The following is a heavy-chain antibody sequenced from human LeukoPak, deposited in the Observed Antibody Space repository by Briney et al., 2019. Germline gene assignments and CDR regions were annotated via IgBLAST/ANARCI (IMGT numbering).Heavy chain of an antibody. CDR3: AKASSGYDVPGYSYYYYMDV. CDR2: ISSSGGNT. CDR1: GFTFSSYG. Sequence: PGGSLRLSCAASGFTFSSYGMSWVRQAPGKGLEWVSAISSSGGNTYYADSVKGRFTISRDNSKNTLYLQMNSLRAEDTAVYYCAKASSGYDVPGYSYYYYMDVWGKGATVTTSS. V-gene: IGHV3-23*01. D-gene: IGHD5-12*01. J-gene: IGHJ6*03.